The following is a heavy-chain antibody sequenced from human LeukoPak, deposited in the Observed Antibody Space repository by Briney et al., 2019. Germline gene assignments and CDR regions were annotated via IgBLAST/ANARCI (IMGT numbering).Heavy chain of an antibody. Sequence: SETLSLTCAVYGGSFSGYYWSWIRQPPGKGLEWIGEINHSGSTNYNPSLKSRVTMSVDTSKNQFSLRLSSVTAADTAVYYCARDWGVSARPGYMDVWGKGTTVTVSS. CDR2: INHSGST. CDR3: ARDWGVSARPGYMDV. D-gene: IGHD6-6*01. CDR1: GGSFSGYY. J-gene: IGHJ6*03. V-gene: IGHV4-34*01.